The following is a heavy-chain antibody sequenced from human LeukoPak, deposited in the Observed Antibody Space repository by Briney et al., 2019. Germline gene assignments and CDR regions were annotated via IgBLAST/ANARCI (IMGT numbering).Heavy chain of an antibody. CDR1: GDSISSYY. CDR2: IYSSENT. V-gene: IGHV4-4*07. D-gene: IGHD1-1*01. Sequence: PSETLSLTCSVSGDSISSYYWNWIRQPAGKGLEWIGRIYSSENTNYNPSLKSRVTMSVDTSKNQFSLKLSSVTAADTAVYYCACQTGNWFDYWGQGTLVTVSS. CDR3: ACQTGNWFDY. J-gene: IGHJ4*02.